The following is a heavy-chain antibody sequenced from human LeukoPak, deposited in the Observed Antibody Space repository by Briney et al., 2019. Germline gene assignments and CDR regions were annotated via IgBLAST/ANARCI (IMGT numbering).Heavy chain of an antibody. CDR3: VRKFATGD. CDR1: EFTFSSHL. J-gene: IGHJ4*02. Sequence: GGSLRLSCAASEFTFSSHLMHWVRQAQGTGLVWVSSVKSDGTATNYADSVKGRFTISRDNAKNTLYLQMNSLRVEDTAVYYCVRKFATGDWGQGTLITVSS. V-gene: IGHV3-74*01. CDR2: VKSDGTAT. D-gene: IGHD1-14*01.